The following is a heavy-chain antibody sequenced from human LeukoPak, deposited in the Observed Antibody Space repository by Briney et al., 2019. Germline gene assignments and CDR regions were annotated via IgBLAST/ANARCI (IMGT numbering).Heavy chain of an antibody. CDR1: GYTFTGHF. CDR2: INPDTGVT. J-gene: IGHJ4*02. CDR3: SREASCGSTSCPQDY. V-gene: IGHV1-2*02. Sequence: ASVRVSCKASGYTFTGHFIFWVRQSPGQRLELMAWINPDTGVTNYAQKFQGRVTVASDTSIRTPYLDISRLTSDDTALYYCSREASCGSTSCPQDYWGEGTLVTVSS. D-gene: IGHD2-21*01.